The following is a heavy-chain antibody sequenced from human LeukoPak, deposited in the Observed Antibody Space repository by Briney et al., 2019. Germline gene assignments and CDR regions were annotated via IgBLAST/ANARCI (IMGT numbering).Heavy chain of an antibody. CDR3: AREASRGYSGYGLFDY. V-gene: IGHV3-23*01. D-gene: IGHD5-12*01. J-gene: IGHJ4*02. Sequence: GGSLRLSCAASGFTFSSYAMSWVRQAPGKGLEWVSAISGSGGSTYYADSVKGRFTISRDNSKNTLYLQMNSLRAEDTAVYYCAREASRGYSGYGLFDYWGRGTLVTVPS. CDR2: ISGSGGST. CDR1: GFTFSSYA.